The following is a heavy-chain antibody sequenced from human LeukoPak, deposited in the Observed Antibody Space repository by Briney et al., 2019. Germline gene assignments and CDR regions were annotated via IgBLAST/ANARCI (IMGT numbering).Heavy chain of an antibody. D-gene: IGHD2-15*01. V-gene: IGHV4-39*01. J-gene: IGHJ4*02. Sequence: PSDTLSLTCTVSGGSLSSSSYHWDWIRQPPGKGLEWIGSIYYSGSTYYNPSLKNRATISVDTSKNQFSLKLSSVRAADTAVYYCAGRAGGWFDCWGQGTLVTV. CDR1: GGSLSSSSYH. CDR2: IYYSGST. CDR3: AGRAGGWFDC.